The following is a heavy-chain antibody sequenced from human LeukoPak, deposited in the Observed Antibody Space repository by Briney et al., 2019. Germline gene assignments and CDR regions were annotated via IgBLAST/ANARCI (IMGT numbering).Heavy chain of an antibody. V-gene: IGHV7-4-1*02. D-gene: IGHD3-3*01. J-gene: IGHJ6*03. CDR2: INTNTGNP. CDR1: GYTFTSYA. CDR3: ARGSLPRITIFGVVIAPNYYYYYMDV. Sequence: GASVKVSCKASGYTFTSYAMNWERQAPGQGLEWMGWINTNTGNPTYAQGFTGRFVFSLDTSVSTAYLQISSLKAEDTAVYYCARGSLPRITIFGVVIAPNYYYYYMDVWGKGTTVTVSS.